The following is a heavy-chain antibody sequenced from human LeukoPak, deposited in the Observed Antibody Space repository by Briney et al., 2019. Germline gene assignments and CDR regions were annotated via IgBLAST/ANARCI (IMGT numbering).Heavy chain of an antibody. V-gene: IGHV3-66*01. J-gene: IGHJ5*02. CDR1: GFTVSSNY. CDR3: ARETGPNWFDP. Sequence: GGSLRLSCAASGFTVSSNYMSWVRRAPGKGLEWVSVIYSGGSTYYAASVKGRFTISRDNSKNTLYLQMNSLRAEDTAVYYCARETGPNWFDPWGQGTLVTVSS. CDR2: IYSGGST.